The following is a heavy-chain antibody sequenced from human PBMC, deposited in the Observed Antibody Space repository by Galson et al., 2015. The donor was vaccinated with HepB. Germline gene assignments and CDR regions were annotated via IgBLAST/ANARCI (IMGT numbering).Heavy chain of an antibody. D-gene: IGHD3-3*01. J-gene: IGHJ3*02. V-gene: IGHV3-64D*06. CDR1: GFTFSSYA. CDR2: ISSNGGST. Sequence: SLRLSCAASGFTFSSYAMHWVRQAPGKGLEYVSAISSNGGSTYYADSVKGRFTISRDNSKNTLYLQMSSLRAEDTAVYYCVKEGVYYDFWSGYVGAFDIWGQGTMVTVSS. CDR3: VKEGVYYDFWSGYVGAFDI.